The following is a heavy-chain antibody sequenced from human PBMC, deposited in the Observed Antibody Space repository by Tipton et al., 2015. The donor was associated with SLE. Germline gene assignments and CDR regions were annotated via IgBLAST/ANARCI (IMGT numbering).Heavy chain of an antibody. CDR2: IWYDGSNK. D-gene: IGHD1-1*01. CDR1: GFTFSSYA. CDR3: ARDGGTLEFFDY. J-gene: IGHJ4*02. Sequence: SLRLSCAASGFTFSSYAMSWVRQAPGKGLEWVAVIWYDGSNKYYADSVKGRFTISRDNSKNTLYLQMNSLRAEDTAVYYCARDGGTLEFFDYWGQGTLVTVSS. V-gene: IGHV3-33*08.